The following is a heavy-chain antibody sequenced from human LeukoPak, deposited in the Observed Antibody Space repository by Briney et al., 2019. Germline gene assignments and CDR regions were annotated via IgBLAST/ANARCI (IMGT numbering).Heavy chain of an antibody. J-gene: IGHJ4*02. Sequence: SETLSLTCTVSGGSISSYYWSWIRQPPGKGLEWIGYIYYSGSTNYNPSLKSRVTISVDTSKNQFSLKLSSVTAADTAVYYCARGKEVITMLRGLKPGYYFDYWGQGTLVTVSS. D-gene: IGHD3-10*01. CDR3: ARGKEVITMLRGLKPGYYFDY. CDR2: IYYSGST. V-gene: IGHV4-59*01. CDR1: GGSISSYY.